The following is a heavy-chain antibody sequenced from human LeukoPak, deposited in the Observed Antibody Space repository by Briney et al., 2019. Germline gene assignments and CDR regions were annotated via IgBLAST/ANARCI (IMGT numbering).Heavy chain of an antibody. CDR3: ARQLTMIRGYGMDV. J-gene: IGHJ6*02. CDR2: INPGNSDT. Sequence: GESLKISCKASGYSFTSYWIVWVRQMPGKGREWMGFINPGNSDTRYSPSFQGQVTISADKSISTAYLQWSSLKASDTAMYYCARQLTMIRGYGMDVWGQGTTVTASS. V-gene: IGHV5-51*01. CDR1: GYSFTSYW. D-gene: IGHD3-10*01.